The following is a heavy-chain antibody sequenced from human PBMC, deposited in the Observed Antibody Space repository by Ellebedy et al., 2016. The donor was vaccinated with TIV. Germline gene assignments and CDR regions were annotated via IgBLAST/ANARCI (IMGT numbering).Heavy chain of an antibody. D-gene: IGHD3-22*01. J-gene: IGHJ4*02. V-gene: IGHV3-30*03. Sequence: GGSLRLXXAASALTFSAYGMHWVRKAPGKGLEWVALISFDGSSKYYADSVKGRFTISRDNSKNTLYLHMNSLRAEDTAVYYCATHYDTSGYYYGYWGQGTLLTVSS. CDR3: ATHYDTSGYYYGY. CDR2: ISFDGSSK. CDR1: ALTFSAYG.